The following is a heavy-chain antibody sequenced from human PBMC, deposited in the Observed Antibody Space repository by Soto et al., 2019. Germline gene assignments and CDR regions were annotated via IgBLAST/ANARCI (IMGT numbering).Heavy chain of an antibody. Sequence: TLSLTCAVYGGSFSGYYWSWIRQPPGKGLEWIGEINHSGSTNYNPSLKSRVTISVDTSKNQFSLKLSSVTAADTAVYYCARPTYYYGSGSYSPCFDPWGQGTLVTVSS. CDR2: INHSGST. CDR3: ARPTYYYGSGSYSPCFDP. J-gene: IGHJ5*02. D-gene: IGHD3-10*01. CDR1: GGSFSGYY. V-gene: IGHV4-34*01.